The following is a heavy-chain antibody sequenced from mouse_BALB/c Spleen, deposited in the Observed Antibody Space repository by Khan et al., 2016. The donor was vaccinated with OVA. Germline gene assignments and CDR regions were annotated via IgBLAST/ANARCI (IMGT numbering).Heavy chain of an antibody. CDR3: AREDYGSSSFDY. V-gene: IGHV2-6-5*01. D-gene: IGHD1-1*01. CDR2: IWGGGST. CDR1: GFSFTDYG. Sequence: VQLQESGPGLVAPSQSLSITCTASGFSFTDYGVSWIRQPSGKGLEWLGAIWGGGSTYYSSVLKSRLSITKDNAKSHVVLQMNSLQIDDTAMYYCAREDYGSSSFDYWGQGTTLTVSS. J-gene: IGHJ2*01.